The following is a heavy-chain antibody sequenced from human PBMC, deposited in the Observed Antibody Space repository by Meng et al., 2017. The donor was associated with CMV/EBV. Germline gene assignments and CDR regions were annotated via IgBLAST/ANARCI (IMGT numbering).Heavy chain of an antibody. V-gene: IGHV4-39*07. Sequence: SETLSLTCTVSGGSISSSSYYWGWIRQPPGKGLEWIGSIYYSGSTYYNPSLKSRVTISVDTSKNQFSLKLSSVTAADTAVYYCARGDCSSTSCYPFDYWGQGTLVTVSS. CDR3: ARGDCSSTSCYPFDY. CDR1: GGSISSSSYY. CDR2: IYYSGST. D-gene: IGHD2-2*01. J-gene: IGHJ4*02.